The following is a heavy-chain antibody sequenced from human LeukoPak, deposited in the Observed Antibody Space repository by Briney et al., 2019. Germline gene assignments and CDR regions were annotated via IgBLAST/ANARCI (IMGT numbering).Heavy chain of an antibody. CDR2: IYSGGST. CDR1: GFTVSSNY. D-gene: IGHD6-13*01. CDR3: ARERGNSWFAFDL. Sequence: GGSLRLSCAASGFTVSSNYMSWVRQAPGKGLEWVSVIYSGGSTYYADSVKGRFTISRDNAKNTLILQMNNLRAEDTAVYYCARERGNSWFAFDLWGQGTRVTVSS. J-gene: IGHJ5*02. V-gene: IGHV3-53*01.